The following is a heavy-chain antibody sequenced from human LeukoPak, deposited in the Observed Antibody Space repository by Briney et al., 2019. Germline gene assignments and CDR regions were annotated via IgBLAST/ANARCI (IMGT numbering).Heavy chain of an antibody. D-gene: IGHD2-2*01. CDR1: GFTFSSYW. V-gene: IGHV3-74*01. Sequence: GGSLGLSCAASGFTFSSYWMHWVRQAPGKGLVWVSRISSDGSSTSYADSVKGRFTISRDNAKNTLYLQMNSLRAEDTAVYYCARARRCSSTSCYPWFDSWGQGTLVTVSS. CDR2: ISSDGSST. CDR3: ARARRCSSTSCYPWFDS. J-gene: IGHJ5*01.